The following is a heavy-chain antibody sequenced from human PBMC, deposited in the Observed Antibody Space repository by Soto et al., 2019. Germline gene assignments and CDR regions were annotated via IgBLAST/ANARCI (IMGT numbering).Heavy chain of an antibody. Sequence: QVQLVQSGAEVKKPGSSVKVSCKASGGTFSSYAISWVRQAPGQGLEWLGGIIPIFGTANYAQKFQGRVTITADKATSTAYMELRSLRSEDTAVYYCARRSSSWPLHFDYWGQGTLVTVSS. V-gene: IGHV1-69*06. J-gene: IGHJ4*02. CDR3: ARRSSSWPLHFDY. D-gene: IGHD6-13*01. CDR2: IIPIFGTA. CDR1: GGTFSSYA.